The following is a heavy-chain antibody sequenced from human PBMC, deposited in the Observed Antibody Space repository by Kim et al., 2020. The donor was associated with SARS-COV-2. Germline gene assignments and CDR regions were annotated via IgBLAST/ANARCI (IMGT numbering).Heavy chain of an antibody. D-gene: IGHD2-15*01. CDR1: GGSISSYY. J-gene: IGHJ6*02. CDR2: IYYSGST. Sequence: SETLSLTCTVSGGSISSYYWSWIRQPPGKGLEWIGYIYYSGSTNYNPSLKSRVTISVDTSKNQFSLKLSSVTAADTAVYYCALDPTTVVTAYYYYGMDVWGQGTTVTVSS. CDR3: ALDPTTVVTAYYYYGMDV. V-gene: IGHV4-59*13.